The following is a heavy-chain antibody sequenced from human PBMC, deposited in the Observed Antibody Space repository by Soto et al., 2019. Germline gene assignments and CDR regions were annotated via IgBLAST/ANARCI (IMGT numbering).Heavy chain of an antibody. J-gene: IGHJ4*02. CDR1: GFTFSSYG. Sequence: QAGGSLRLSCAASGFTFSSYGMHWVRQAPGKGLEWVAVIWYDGSNKYYADSVKGRFTISRDNSKNTLYLQMNSLRAEDTAVYYCARSEIAARPRLGLVDYWGQGTLVTVSS. CDR2: IWYDGSNK. D-gene: IGHD6-6*01. CDR3: ARSEIAARPRLGLVDY. V-gene: IGHV3-33*01.